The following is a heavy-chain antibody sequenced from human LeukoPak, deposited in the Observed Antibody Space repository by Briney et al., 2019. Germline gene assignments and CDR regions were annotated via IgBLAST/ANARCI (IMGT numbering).Heavy chain of an antibody. CDR1: GFTVSSNY. D-gene: IGHD1-26*01. J-gene: IGHJ3*02. CDR2: IYSGGST. V-gene: IGHV3-66*01. CDR3: AKARYSGIPSAFDI. Sequence: GGSLRLSCAASGFTVSSNYMSWVRQAPGKGLEWVSVIYSGGSTYYADSVKGRFTISRDNSKNTLYLQMNSLRAEDTAVYYCAKARYSGIPSAFDIWGQGTMVTVSS.